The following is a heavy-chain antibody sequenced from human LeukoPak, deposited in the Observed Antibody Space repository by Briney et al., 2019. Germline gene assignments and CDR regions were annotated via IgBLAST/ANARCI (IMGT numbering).Heavy chain of an antibody. CDR1: GGSFSSYY. V-gene: IGHV4-34*11. Sequence: ASETLSLTCAVDGGSFSSYYWSWIRQSPGKGLEWIGSIYYSGSTYYNPSLKSRATISVDTSKNQFSLKLSSVTAADTAVYYCARDMVHNFFLFGRGSGLPNAFDIWGQGTMVTVSS. CDR3: ARDMVHNFFLFGRGSGLPNAFDI. J-gene: IGHJ3*02. D-gene: IGHD3-10*01. CDR2: IYYSGST.